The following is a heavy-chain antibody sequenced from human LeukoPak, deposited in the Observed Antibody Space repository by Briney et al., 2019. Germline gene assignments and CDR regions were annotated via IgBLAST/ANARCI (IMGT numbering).Heavy chain of an antibody. V-gene: IGHV3-74*01. Sequence: GVSLRLSCAASGFTLTHYWMHWVRQAPGKGPGWVSRMNSDGSIINYADSVKGRFTISRDNAKNMLYLQMDSLTGEDTAVYYCARAAGLILDHWGQGTLVSVSS. CDR2: MNSDGSII. CDR3: ARAAGLILDH. J-gene: IGHJ4*02. D-gene: IGHD2-15*01. CDR1: GFTLTHYW.